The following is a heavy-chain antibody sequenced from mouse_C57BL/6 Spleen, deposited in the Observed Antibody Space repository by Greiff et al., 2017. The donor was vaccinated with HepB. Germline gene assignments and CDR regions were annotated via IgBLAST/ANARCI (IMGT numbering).Heavy chain of an antibody. CDR3: TTGSYVGY. V-gene: IGHV14-4*01. Sequence: EVQRVESGAELVRPGASVKLSCTASGFNIKDDYMHWVKQRPEQGLEWIGWIDPENGDTEYASKFQGKATITADTSSNTAYLQLSSLTSEDTAVYYCTTGSYVGYWGQGTTLTVSS. CDR1: GFNIKDDY. D-gene: IGHD6-1*01. CDR2: IDPENGDT. J-gene: IGHJ2*01.